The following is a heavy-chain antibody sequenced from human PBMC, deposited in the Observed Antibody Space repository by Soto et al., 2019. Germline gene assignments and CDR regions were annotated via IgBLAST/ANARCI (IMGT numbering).Heavy chain of an antibody. Sequence: SETLSLTCTVSGGSISSYYWSWIRQPPGKGLEWIGYIYYSGSTNYNPSLKSRVTISVDTSKNQFSLKLSSVTAADTAVYYCARERLLITMVRGPENYFDYPGQGTPVTVSS. D-gene: IGHD3-10*01. J-gene: IGHJ4*02. CDR1: GGSISSYY. CDR3: ARERLLITMVRGPENYFDY. V-gene: IGHV4-59*01. CDR2: IYYSGST.